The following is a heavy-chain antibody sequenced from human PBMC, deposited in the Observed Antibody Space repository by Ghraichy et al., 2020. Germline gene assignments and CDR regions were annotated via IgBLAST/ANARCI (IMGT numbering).Heavy chain of an antibody. V-gene: IGHV3-48*02. CDR1: GFTFSSFG. J-gene: IGHJ6*02. CDR2: ISSSGRNI. D-gene: IGHD1-14*01. Sequence: GGSLRLSCAASGFTFSSFGMNWVRQAPGKGLEWFSYISSSGRNIYYAASVKGRFTISRDNAMNSLYVQMNSLRDEDTAVYYCARALGISRFYYYYGMDVWGQGTTVTVSS. CDR3: ARALGISRFYYYYGMDV.